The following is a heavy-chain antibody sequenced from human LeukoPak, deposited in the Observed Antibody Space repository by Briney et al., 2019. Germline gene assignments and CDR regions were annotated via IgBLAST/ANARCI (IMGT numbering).Heavy chain of an antibody. D-gene: IGHD6-13*01. J-gene: IGHJ6*03. CDR2: IYYSGST. CDR1: GGSISSSSYY. CDR3: AGGGGYSSSWYPLYYYYMDV. V-gene: IGHV4-39*07. Sequence: SETLSLTCTVSGGSISSSSYYWGWIRQPPGKGLEWIGSIYYSGSTYYNPSLKSRVTISVDTSKNQFSLKLSSVTAADTAVYYCAGGGGYSSSWYPLYYYYMDVWGKGTTVNVSS.